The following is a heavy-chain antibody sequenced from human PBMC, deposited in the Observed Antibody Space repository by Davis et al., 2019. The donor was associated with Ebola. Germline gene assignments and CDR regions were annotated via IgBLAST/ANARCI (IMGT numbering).Heavy chain of an antibody. J-gene: IGHJ6*02. CDR2: IYYSGST. CDR1: GGSISSYY. V-gene: IGHV4-39*02. Sequence: MPSETLSLTCTVSGGSISSYYWSWIRQPPGKGLEWIGSIYYSGSTYYNPSLKSRVTISVDTSKNQFSLQLNSVTPEDTAVYYCAREGYYYYGMDVWGQGTTVTVSS. CDR3: AREGYYYYGMDV.